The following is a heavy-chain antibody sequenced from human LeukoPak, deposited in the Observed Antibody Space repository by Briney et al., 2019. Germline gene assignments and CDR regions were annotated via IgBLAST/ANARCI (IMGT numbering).Heavy chain of an antibody. V-gene: IGHV4-59*11. CDR1: GGSISGHY. D-gene: IGHD2-8*02. CDR2: ILNSGST. J-gene: IGHJ4*02. CDR3: ARAYWGGGSFDY. Sequence: SETLSLTCTVSGGSISGHYWSWIRQPPGKGLEWIGYILNSGSTNYNPSLKSRVTTSVDTSKNQFSLKVTSVTAADTAVYYCARAYWGGGSFDYWGQGTLVTVTS.